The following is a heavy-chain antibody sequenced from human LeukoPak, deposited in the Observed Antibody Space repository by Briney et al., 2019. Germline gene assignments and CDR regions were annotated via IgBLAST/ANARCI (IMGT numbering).Heavy chain of an antibody. D-gene: IGHD5-18*01. J-gene: IGHJ6*02. Sequence: GRSLRLSCAASGFTFSSYGMHWVRQAPGKGLEWVAVISYDGSNKYYADSVKGRFTISRDNSKNTLYLQMNSLRAEDTAVYYCAKDVDTAMAHYYYYGMDVWGQGTTVTVSS. CDR2: ISYDGSNK. V-gene: IGHV3-30*18. CDR3: AKDVDTAMAHYYYYGMDV. CDR1: GFTFSSYG.